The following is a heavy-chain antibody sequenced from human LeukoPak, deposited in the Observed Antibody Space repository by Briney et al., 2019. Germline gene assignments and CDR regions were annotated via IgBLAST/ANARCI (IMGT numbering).Heavy chain of an antibody. CDR1: GFTSVSYA. J-gene: IGHJ5*02. CDR2: INGGGDKT. D-gene: IGHD3-22*01. V-gene: IGHV3-23*01. CDR3: VKANFYDISDYLRRVDA. Sequence: GGSLRLSCTASGFTSVSYAKTWARQTPGKGLEWVSFINGGGDKTYYADSLKDRFTISIDNSKKTLFLQVDSLRPEDTAVYYCVKANFYDISDYLRRVDAWGQETLVTVST.